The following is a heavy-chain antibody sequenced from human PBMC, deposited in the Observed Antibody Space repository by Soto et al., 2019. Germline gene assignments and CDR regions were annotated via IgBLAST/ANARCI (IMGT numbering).Heavy chain of an antibody. CDR3: ARDGALWENYYSCPMDV. D-gene: IGHD1-26*01. J-gene: IGHJ6*02. CDR1: GYTFTSYG. V-gene: IGHV1-18*01. Sequence: QVQLVQSGAEVKKPGASVKVSCKASGYTFTSYGIGWVRQAPGQGLEWMGWISAYNGNTNYAQKLQGRVTMTTATSTSTAYMELRSQRSDDTAVYYCARDGALWENYYSCPMDVWGQGTTVTVSS. CDR2: ISAYNGNT.